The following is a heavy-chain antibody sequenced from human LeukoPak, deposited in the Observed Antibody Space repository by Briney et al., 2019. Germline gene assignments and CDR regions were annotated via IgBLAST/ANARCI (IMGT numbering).Heavy chain of an antibody. V-gene: IGHV3-33*08. D-gene: IGHD2/OR15-2a*01. CDR2: IWYDGSNK. J-gene: IGHJ4*02. Sequence: GGSLRLSCAASDFTFNKDWMNWVRQAPGKGLEWVALIWYDGSNKYYTDSVKGRLTISRDNSKDTLFLQMNSLRAEDTAVYYCAREGPRGNSQFDYWGQGTLVTVSS. CDR1: DFTFNKDW. CDR3: AREGPRGNSQFDY.